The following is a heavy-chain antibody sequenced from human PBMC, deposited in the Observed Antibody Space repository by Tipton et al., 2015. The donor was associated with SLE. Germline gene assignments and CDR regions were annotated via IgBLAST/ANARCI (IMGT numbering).Heavy chain of an antibody. CDR1: GFTFSSYS. J-gene: IGHJ4*02. Sequence: SLRLSCAASGFTFSSYSMNWVRQAPGKGLEWVSSISGSSSYIYYADSVKGRFTISRDNAKNSLYLQMNSLRAEDTAVYYCARVTVTTGGAFDYWGQGTLVTVSS. CDR3: ARVTVTTGGAFDY. D-gene: IGHD4-11*01. V-gene: IGHV3-21*01. CDR2: ISGSSSYI.